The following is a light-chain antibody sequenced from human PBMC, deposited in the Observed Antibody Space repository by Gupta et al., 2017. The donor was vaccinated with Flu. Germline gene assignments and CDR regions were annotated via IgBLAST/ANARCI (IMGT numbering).Light chain of an antibody. CDR2: EVN. V-gene: IGLV2-14*01. J-gene: IGLJ2*01. CDR3: SSYTATSTLI. CDR1: NSDIGLYGY. Sequence: QSALTQPASVSGSPGQSITISCTGTNSDIGLYGYVSWYQQHPGKAPKLVIYEVNKRPSGISNRFSGSSSGNTASLTISGLQAEDESKYYCSSYTATSTLIFGGGTKLTVL.